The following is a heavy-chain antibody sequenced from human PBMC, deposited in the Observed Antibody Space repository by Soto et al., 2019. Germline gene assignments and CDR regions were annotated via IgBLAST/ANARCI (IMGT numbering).Heavy chain of an antibody. D-gene: IGHD3-3*01. CDR2: IYSGGST. CDR1: GFTVSSNY. V-gene: IGHV3-53*05. CDR3: ARDLWYYDFWSGPCY. J-gene: IGHJ4*02. Sequence: GGSLRLSCAASGFTVSSNYMSWVRQAPGKGLEWVSVIYSGGSTYYADSVKGRFTISRDNSKNTLYLQMNSLRAEDTAVYYCARDLWYYDFWSGPCYWGQGTLVTVSS.